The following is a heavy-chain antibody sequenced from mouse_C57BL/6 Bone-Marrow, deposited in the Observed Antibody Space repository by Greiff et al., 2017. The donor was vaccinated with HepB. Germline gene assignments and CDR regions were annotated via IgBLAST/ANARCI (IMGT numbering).Heavy chain of an antibody. D-gene: IGHD4-1*01. V-gene: IGHV1-80*01. CDR2: IYPGDGDT. CDR1: GYAFSSYW. CDR3: ARIWDYAMDY. Sequence: QVQLKESGAELVKPGASVKISCKASGYAFSSYWMNWVKQRPGKGLEWIGQIYPGDGDTNYNGKFKGKATLTADKSSSTAYMQLSSLTSEDSAVYFCARIWDYAMDYGGQGTSVTVSS. J-gene: IGHJ4*01.